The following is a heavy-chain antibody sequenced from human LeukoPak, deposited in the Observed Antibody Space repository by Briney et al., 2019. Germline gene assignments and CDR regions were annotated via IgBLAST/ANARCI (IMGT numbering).Heavy chain of an antibody. J-gene: IGHJ4*01. V-gene: IGHV3-23*01. CDR3: ARDYGYTPYYFDY. CDR2: LTGRSDTT. Sequence: GGSLRLSCAASGFTFDTYAMAWVRQAPGKGLQWVSTLTGRSDTTYYAESVKGRFTISRDNSKNTVYLQMNSLRVDDTAVYYCARDYGYTPYYFDYWGQGTLVTVSS. D-gene: IGHD5-18*01. CDR1: GFTFDTYA.